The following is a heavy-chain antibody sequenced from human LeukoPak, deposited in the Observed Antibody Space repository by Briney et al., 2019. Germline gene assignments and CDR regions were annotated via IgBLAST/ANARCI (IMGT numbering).Heavy chain of an antibody. J-gene: IGHJ4*02. CDR3: ARTGTTFDC. Sequence: GGSLRLSCAASGFTFSSYAMSWVRQAPGKGLEWVAKIKQDGSEKYYVDSVKGRFTISRDNAKDSLYLQMSSLRAEDTAVYYCARTGTTFDCWGQGTLVTVSS. V-gene: IGHV3-7*01. D-gene: IGHD1-7*01. CDR2: IKQDGSEK. CDR1: GFTFSSYA.